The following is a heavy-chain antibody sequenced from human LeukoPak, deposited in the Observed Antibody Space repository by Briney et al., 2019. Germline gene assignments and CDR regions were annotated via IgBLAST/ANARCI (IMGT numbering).Heavy chain of an antibody. V-gene: IGHV3-21*01. Sequence: GGSLRLSCAASGFTFSSYSMNWVRQAPGKGLEWVSSISSSSSYIYYADSVKGRITISRDNAKNSLYLQMNSLRAEDTAVYYCARKHEAYCGGDCYSHFDYWGQGTLVTVSS. CDR3: ARKHEAYCGGDCYSHFDY. CDR1: GFTFSSYS. D-gene: IGHD2-21*02. J-gene: IGHJ4*02. CDR2: ISSSSSYI.